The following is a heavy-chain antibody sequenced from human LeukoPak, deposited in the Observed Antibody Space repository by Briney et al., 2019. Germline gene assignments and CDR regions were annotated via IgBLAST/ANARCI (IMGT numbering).Heavy chain of an antibody. V-gene: IGHV1-2*02. J-gene: IGHJ4*02. Sequence: GASVWVSCKASGYTFTGYFIHWVRQAPGQGLEWMGWINPNSGGTDYAQKFQGRVTLTRDTSISTAYMELSRLRSDDTAVYYCARAGTSSGVFDYWGQGTLVTVSS. CDR2: INPNSGGT. CDR3: ARAGTSSGVFDY. D-gene: IGHD6-25*01. CDR1: GYTFTGYF.